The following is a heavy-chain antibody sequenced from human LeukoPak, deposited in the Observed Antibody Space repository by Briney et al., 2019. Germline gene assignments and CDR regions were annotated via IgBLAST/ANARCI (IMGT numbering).Heavy chain of an antibody. CDR2: ISGSGGST. CDR3: AKVGKNVLRFLEWLLTTDY. V-gene: IGHV3-23*01. CDR1: GFTFSSYA. J-gene: IGHJ4*02. Sequence: GGSLRLSCAASGFTFSSYAMSWVRQAPGKGLEWVSAISGSGGSTYYADSVKGRFTISRDNSKNTLYLQMNSLRAEDTAVHYCAKVGKNVLRFLEWLLTTDYWGQGTLVTVSS. D-gene: IGHD3-3*01.